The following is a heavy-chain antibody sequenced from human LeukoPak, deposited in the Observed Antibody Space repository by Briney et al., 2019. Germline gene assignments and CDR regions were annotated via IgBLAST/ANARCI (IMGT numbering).Heavy chain of an antibody. Sequence: ASVKVSCKASGYTFTGYYMHWVRQAPGQGLEWMGWINPNSGGTNYAQKFQSWVTMTRDTSISTAYMELSRLRSDDTAVYYCAREGIAVAGTRVGYYYYYGMDVWGQGTTVTVSS. J-gene: IGHJ6*02. CDR2: INPNSGGT. CDR3: AREGIAVAGTRVGYYYYYGMDV. V-gene: IGHV1-2*04. CDR1: GYTFTGYY. D-gene: IGHD6-19*01.